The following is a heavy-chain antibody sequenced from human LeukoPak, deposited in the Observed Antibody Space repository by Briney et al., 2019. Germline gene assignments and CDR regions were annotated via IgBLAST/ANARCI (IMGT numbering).Heavy chain of an antibody. CDR3: ARDSRMTTVTSYYYYMDV. CDR2: IRYDGSNE. J-gene: IGHJ6*03. D-gene: IGHD4-11*01. Sequence: GGSLRLSCAASGFTFSRYWMHWVRQAPGKGLEWVAFIRYDGSNEYYADSVKGRFTISRDNSKNTLYLQMNSLRAEDTAVYYCARDSRMTTVTSYYYYMDVWGKGTTVTVSS. V-gene: IGHV3-30*02. CDR1: GFTFSRYW.